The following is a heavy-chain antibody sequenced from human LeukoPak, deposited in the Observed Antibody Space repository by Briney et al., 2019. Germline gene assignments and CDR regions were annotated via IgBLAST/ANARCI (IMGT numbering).Heavy chain of an antibody. CDR3: ARNSGSGFDY. J-gene: IGHJ4*02. CDR1: GYTLTSYY. CDR2: IDPSGGST. D-gene: IGHD2-15*01. Sequence: GASLKASCKTSGYTLTSYYLVWVRQAPGQGLEWMGRIDPSGGSTSSTQKFQGRVTTTRGTSTSTVYMALSSLRSEDTAVYYCARNSGSGFDYWGQGTLVTVSS. V-gene: IGHV1-46*01.